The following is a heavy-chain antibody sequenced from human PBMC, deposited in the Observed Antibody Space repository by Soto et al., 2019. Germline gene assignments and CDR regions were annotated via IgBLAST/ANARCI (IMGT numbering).Heavy chain of an antibody. CDR3: ARHKDTSSRYLLPDF. D-gene: IGHD6-13*01. V-gene: IGHV4-39*01. CDR2: IYYSGNA. Sequence: QLPLQESGPGLVKPSETLSLTCTVSGGSISSRSYYWGWIRQPPGKGLEWIGSIYYSGNAYYNPSLKSRVAVSVDTSKNQFSLKVTSVTATDTAVYYCARHKDTSSRYLLPDFWGQGTLVTVSS. CDR1: GGSISSRSYY. J-gene: IGHJ4*02.